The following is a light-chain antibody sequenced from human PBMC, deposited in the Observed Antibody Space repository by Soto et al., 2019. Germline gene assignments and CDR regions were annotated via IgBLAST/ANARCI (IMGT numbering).Light chain of an antibody. CDR2: EVS. CDR3: SSYTSSSTLVV. V-gene: IGLV2-14*01. J-gene: IGLJ2*01. CDR1: SSDVGGYNY. Sequence: QSALTQPASVSGSPGQSITISCTGTSSDVGGYNYVSWYQQHPGKAPKLMIYEVSNRPSGVSNRFSGSKSGNTASLTISGLQAEDEAHYYCSSYTSSSTLVVFGGGTKLTAL.